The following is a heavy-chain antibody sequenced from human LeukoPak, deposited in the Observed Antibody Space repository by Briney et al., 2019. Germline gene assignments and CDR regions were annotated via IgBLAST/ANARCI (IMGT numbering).Heavy chain of an antibody. J-gene: IGHJ4*02. V-gene: IGHV3-30-3*01. D-gene: IGHD2/OR15-2a*01. Sequence: GGSLRLSCAASGFTFSSYAMHWVRQAPGKGLEWVAVISYDRSNKYYADSVKGRFTISRDNSKNTLYLQMNSLRAEDTAVYYCARGTTPGDYWGQGTLVTVSS. CDR2: ISYDRSNK. CDR1: GFTFSSYA. CDR3: ARGTTPGDY.